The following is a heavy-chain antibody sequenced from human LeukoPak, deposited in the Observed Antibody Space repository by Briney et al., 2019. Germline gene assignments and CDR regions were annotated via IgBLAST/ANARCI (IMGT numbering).Heavy chain of an antibody. Sequence: ASVKVSCKASGGTFSSYAISWVRQAPGQGLEWMGWISAYNGNTNYAQKLQGRVTMTTDTSTSTAYMELRSLRSDDTAVYYCARDVREGYYYYYGMDVWGQGTTVTVSS. CDR1: GGTFSSYA. D-gene: IGHD1-26*01. J-gene: IGHJ6*02. CDR2: ISAYNGNT. V-gene: IGHV1-18*01. CDR3: ARDVREGYYYYYGMDV.